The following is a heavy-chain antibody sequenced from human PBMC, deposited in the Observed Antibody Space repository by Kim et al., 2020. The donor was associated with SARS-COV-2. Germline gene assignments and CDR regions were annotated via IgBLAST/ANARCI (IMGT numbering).Heavy chain of an antibody. J-gene: IGHJ6*02. CDR3: ARTVDV. CDR2: SSSSSYI. Sequence: SSSSSYIYYADSVKGRFTISRDNAKNSLYLQMNSLRAEDTAVYYCARTVDVWGQGTTVTVSS. V-gene: IGHV3-21*01.